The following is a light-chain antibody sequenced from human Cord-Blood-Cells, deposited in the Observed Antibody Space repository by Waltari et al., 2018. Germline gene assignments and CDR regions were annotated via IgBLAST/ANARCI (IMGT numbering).Light chain of an antibody. Sequence: EIVLTQSPAPLPLSPGARATLSCRASQSVSSYLAWYQQKPGQAPRLLIYDASNRATGIPARFSGSGSGTDFTLTISSLEPEDFAVYYCQQRSNWPFLTFGGGTKVEIK. V-gene: IGKV3-11*01. CDR2: DAS. CDR3: QQRSNWPFLT. CDR1: QSVSSY. J-gene: IGKJ4*01.